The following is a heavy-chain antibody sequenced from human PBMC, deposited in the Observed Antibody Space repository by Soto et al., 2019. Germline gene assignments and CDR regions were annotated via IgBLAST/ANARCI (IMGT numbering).Heavy chain of an antibody. CDR1: GFPFTSFF. J-gene: IGHJ4*02. CDR3: VRAPYSFDI. Sequence: ASVKVSCKASGFPFTSFFIHWVRQAPGQGLEWMGVVSPRSGSANYAQKFQDRLTLTRDTSSTTVYMDLSSLKSEDTALYYCVRAPYSFDIWGQGTLVTVSS. CDR2: VSPRSGSA. V-gene: IGHV1-46*01.